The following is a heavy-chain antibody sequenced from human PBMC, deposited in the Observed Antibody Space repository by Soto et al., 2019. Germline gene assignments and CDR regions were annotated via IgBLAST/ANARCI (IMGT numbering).Heavy chain of an antibody. CDR2: IYRSGTT. CDR1: NFSISSGYY. J-gene: IGHJ4*02. V-gene: IGHV4-38-2*01. CDR3: ARTHSGSYYSVFNY. D-gene: IGHD1-26*01. Sequence: SETLSLTCVVSNFSISSGYYWGWIRQPPGKGLEWIASIYRSGTTSYNPSLKSRVTISVDPSKNQFSLMLTAVTAADTAVYYCARTHSGSYYSVFNYWGRGSLVTVSS.